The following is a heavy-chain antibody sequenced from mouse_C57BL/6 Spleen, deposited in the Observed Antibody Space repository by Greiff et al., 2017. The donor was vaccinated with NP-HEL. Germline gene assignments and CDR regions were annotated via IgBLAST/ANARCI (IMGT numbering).Heavy chain of an antibody. Sequence: EVMLVESGGGLVQPGGSLKLSCAASGFTFSDYYMYWVRQTPEKRLEWVAYISNGGGSTYYPDTVKGRFTISRDNAKKTLYLQMSRLKSEDTAMYYCSRPLGNAMDYWGQGTSVTVSS. J-gene: IGHJ4*01. CDR2: ISNGGGST. D-gene: IGHD4-1*01. CDR1: GFTFSDYY. V-gene: IGHV5-12*01. CDR3: SRPLGNAMDY.